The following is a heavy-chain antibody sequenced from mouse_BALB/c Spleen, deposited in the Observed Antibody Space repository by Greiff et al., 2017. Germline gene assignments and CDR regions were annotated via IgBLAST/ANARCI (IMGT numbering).Heavy chain of an antibody. D-gene: IGHD1-2*01. CDR1: GYSFTGYY. Sequence: EVQLHQSGPELVKPGASVKISCKASGYSFTGYYMHWVQQSHVKSLEWIGRINPYNGATSYNQNFKDKASLTVDKSSSTAYMELHSLTSEDSAVYYCANSLLRPLYYYAMDYWGQGTSVTVSS. J-gene: IGHJ4*01. CDR2: INPYNGAT. V-gene: IGHV1-31*01. CDR3: ANSLLRPLYYYAMDY.